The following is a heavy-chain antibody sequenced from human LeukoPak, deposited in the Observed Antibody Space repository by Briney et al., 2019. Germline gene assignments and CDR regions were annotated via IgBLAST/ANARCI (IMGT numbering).Heavy chain of an antibody. D-gene: IGHD6-19*01. CDR1: GFTFSSYG. J-gene: IGHJ5*02. V-gene: IGHV3-33*01. CDR3: ARDSSIAVAGPNWFDP. CDR2: IWYDGSNK. Sequence: GGSLRLSCAASGFTFSSYGMHWVRQAPGKGLEWVAVIWYDGSNKYYADSVKGRFTISRDNAKNSLYLQMNSLRAEDTAVYYCARDSSIAVAGPNWFDPWGQGTLVTVSS.